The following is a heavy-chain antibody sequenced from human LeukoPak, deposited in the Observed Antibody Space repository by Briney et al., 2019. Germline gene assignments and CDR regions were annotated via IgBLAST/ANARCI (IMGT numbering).Heavy chain of an antibody. CDR1: GFTFSQYS. CDR3: ARLVGASTLDY. CDR2: ISGRTSTI. J-gene: IGHJ4*02. Sequence: PGGSLRLSCVASGFTFSQYSMNWVRQAPGKGLEWLAYISGRTSTIHYADSVRGRFTISRDNAKKSLYLEMNSLRGEDTGVYYCARLVGASTLDYWGQGTLVTVSS. V-gene: IGHV3-48*04. D-gene: IGHD1-26*01.